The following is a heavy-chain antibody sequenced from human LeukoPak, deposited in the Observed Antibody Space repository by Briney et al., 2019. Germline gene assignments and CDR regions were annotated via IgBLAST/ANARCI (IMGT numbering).Heavy chain of an antibody. Sequence: GGSLRLSCAAPGFTFSDYAMSWVRQGPGKGLVWVSRINSDGSSTSYADSVKGRFTISRDNSKNTLYLQMNSLRAEDTAVYYCAKERAHLSNLNWFDPWGQGTLVTVSS. CDR3: AKERAHLSNLNWFDP. V-gene: IGHV3-23*01. CDR2: INSDGSST. D-gene: IGHD1-14*01. CDR1: GFTFSDYA. J-gene: IGHJ5*02.